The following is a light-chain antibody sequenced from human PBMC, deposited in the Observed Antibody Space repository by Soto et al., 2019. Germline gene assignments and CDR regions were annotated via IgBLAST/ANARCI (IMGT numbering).Light chain of an antibody. CDR3: QQSYSTPLT. CDR2: AAS. Sequence: DIQMTKSPSSLSASLGDRVTITCRASQSISNFLNWYQQKPGKAPKLLIYAASSVPSGVPARFSGSGAGTEVHLTISSLQPEDFETDYCQQSYSTPLTFGGGTKVEIK. V-gene: IGKV1-39*01. J-gene: IGKJ4*02. CDR1: QSISNF.